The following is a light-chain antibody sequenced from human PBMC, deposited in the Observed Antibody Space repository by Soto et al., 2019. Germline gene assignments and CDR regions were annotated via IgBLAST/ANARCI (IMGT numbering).Light chain of an antibody. CDR1: GSDIGAYNY. CDR3: SSYTSSSTVI. J-gene: IGLJ2*01. CDR2: EVS. V-gene: IGLV2-14*01. Sequence: QSVLTQPASVSGSPGQSITISCTGTGSDIGAYNYVSWFQQCPGRAPKLIIYEVSKWPSGVSNRFSASKSGSTASLTISGLQAEDEADYYCSSYTSSSTVIFGGGTKVTVL.